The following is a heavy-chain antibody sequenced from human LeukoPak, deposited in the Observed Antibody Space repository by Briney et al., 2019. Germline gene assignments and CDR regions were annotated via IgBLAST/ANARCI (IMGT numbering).Heavy chain of an antibody. Sequence: GGSLRLSCAASGFNVSSNYMSWVRQAPGKGLEWVSVIYSGGSKYYADSVKGRFTISRDNSKNTLYLQMNSLRADDTAVYYCARAAIAYCGGDCYSDYFDYWGQGTLVTVSS. D-gene: IGHD2-21*02. J-gene: IGHJ4*02. CDR3: ARAAIAYCGGDCYSDYFDY. CDR1: GFNVSSNY. V-gene: IGHV3-66*01. CDR2: IYSGGSK.